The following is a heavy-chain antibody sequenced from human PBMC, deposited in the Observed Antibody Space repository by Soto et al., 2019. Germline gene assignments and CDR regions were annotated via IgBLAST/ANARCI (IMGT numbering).Heavy chain of an antibody. D-gene: IGHD4-17*01. CDR3: ARVIDYGDHYYYGMDV. CDR2: ISANNGNT. V-gene: IGHV1-18*01. Sequence: GASVKVSCKASGYTFISYGISWVRQAPGQGLEWMGWISANNGNTNYAQKFQGRVTMTTDTSTSTANMELRSLRSDDTAVYYCARVIDYGDHYYYGMDVWGQGTTVTVSS. CDR1: GYTFISYG. J-gene: IGHJ6*02.